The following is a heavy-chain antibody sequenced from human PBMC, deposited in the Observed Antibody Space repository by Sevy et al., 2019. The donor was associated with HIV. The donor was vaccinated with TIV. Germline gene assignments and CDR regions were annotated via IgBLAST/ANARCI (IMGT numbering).Heavy chain of an antibody. CDR3: ASPGGKGFDP. CDR2: IKQGGSER. V-gene: IGHV3-7*03. Sequence: GGSLRLSCAASGFTFGNYWMSWVRQAPGKGLEWVASIKQGGSERYYVDSVKGRFTISRDNAKNSLYLQMNSLRAEDTAVYYCASPGGKGFDPWGQGTLVTVSS. J-gene: IGHJ5*02. D-gene: IGHD3-16*01. CDR1: GFTFGNYW.